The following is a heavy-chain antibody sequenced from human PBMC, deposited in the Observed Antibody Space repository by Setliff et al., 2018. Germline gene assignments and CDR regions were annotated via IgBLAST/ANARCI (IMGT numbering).Heavy chain of an antibody. CDR1: DGSISNAY. D-gene: IGHD5-12*01. Sequence: SETLSLTCTVSDGSISNAYWSWIRQSPGKGLEWIGYIYDTGSTYYNPSLKSRVTISVDTSKNQFSLKLSSVTAADTAVYYCARRDIVAQTSYNFWGMTDYWGQGTLVTVS. V-gene: IGHV4-59*08. CDR2: IYDTGST. J-gene: IGHJ4*02. CDR3: ARRDIVAQTSYNFWGMTDY.